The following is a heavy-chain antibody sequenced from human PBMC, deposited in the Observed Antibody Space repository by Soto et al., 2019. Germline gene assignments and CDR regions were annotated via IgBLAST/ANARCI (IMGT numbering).Heavy chain of an antibody. J-gene: IGHJ1*01. CDR2: IIPILGIA. CDR3: ARDHSPYCSGGSCYVFQH. V-gene: IGHV1-69*08. CDR1: GGTFSSYT. D-gene: IGHD2-15*01. Sequence: QVQLVQSGAEVKKPGSSVKVSCKASGGTFSSYTISWVRQAPGQGLEWMGRIIPILGIANYAQKFQGRVTITADKSTSTAYMELSSLRSEDTAVYYCARDHSPYCSGGSCYVFQHWGQGTLVTVSS.